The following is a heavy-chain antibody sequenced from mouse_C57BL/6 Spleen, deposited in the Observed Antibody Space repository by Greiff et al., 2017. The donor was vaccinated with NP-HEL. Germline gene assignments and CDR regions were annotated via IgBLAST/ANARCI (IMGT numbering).Heavy chain of an antibody. CDR1: GYSITSGYY. Sequence: EVQLQESGPGLVKPSQSLSLTCSVPGYSITSGYYWNWIRQFPGNKLEWMGYISYDGSNNYNPSLKNRISITRDTSKNQFFLKLNSVTTEDTATYYCAITGTLWYFDVWGTGTTVTVSS. V-gene: IGHV3-6*01. J-gene: IGHJ1*03. CDR3: AITGTLWYFDV. CDR2: ISYDGSN. D-gene: IGHD4-1*01.